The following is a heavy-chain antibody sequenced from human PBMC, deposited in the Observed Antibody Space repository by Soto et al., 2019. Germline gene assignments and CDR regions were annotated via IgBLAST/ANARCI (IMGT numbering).Heavy chain of an antibody. D-gene: IGHD3-10*01. CDR3: ARDRTYYGSGAVGMDV. Sequence: GGSLRLSCAASGFTFRSYGMSWVRQTPGKGLEWLAIIQYDGSKEYYADSVKGRFSISRDNSKNTLDLQMNSLRAEDSAVYYCARDRTYYGSGAVGMDVWGQGTTVTVSS. CDR1: GFTFRSYG. CDR2: IQYDGSKE. V-gene: IGHV3-33*07. J-gene: IGHJ6*02.